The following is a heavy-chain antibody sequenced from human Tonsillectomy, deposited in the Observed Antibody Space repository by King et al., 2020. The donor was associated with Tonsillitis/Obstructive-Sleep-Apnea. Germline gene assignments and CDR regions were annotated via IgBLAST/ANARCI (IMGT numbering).Heavy chain of an antibody. J-gene: IGHJ5*02. CDR3: AREYGTTCGNYSDL. Sequence: VQLVESGGGLVQAGGSLRLSCAASGFTVSSNYMSWVRQAPGKGLEWVAVIYTGGSTYYADSVRGRFTLSRDNSKNTLYLQMNSLRAEDTGVYFCAREYGTTCGNYSDLWGQGTLVTVSA. CDR1: GFTVSSNY. CDR2: IYTGGST. D-gene: IGHD1-26*01. V-gene: IGHV3-66*01.